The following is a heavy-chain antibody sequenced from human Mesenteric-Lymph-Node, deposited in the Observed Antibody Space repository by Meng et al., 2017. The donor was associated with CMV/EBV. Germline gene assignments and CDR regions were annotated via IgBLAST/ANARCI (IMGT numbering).Heavy chain of an antibody. J-gene: IGHJ6*02. CDR2: ISYDGSNK. CDR3: ARDPRWELHGMDV. CDR1: GFTFSSYA. Sequence: CAASGFTFSSYAMHWVRQAPGKGLEWVAVISYDGSNKYYADSVKGRFTISRDNSKNTLYLQMNSLRAEDTAVYYCARDPRWELHGMDVWGQGTTVTVSS. D-gene: IGHD1-26*01. V-gene: IGHV3-30-3*01.